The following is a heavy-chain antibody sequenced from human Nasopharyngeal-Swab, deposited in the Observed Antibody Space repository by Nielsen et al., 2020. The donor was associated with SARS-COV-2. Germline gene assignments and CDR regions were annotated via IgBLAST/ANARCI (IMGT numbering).Heavy chain of an antibody. CDR2: ITGGGGTT. J-gene: IGHJ3*02. CDR3: AGGSSGYSYAFDI. D-gene: IGHD3-22*01. Sequence: RQPPGKGLEWLSSITGGGGTTYYTDSVKGRFTISRDNSRNTLYLQMNSLRAEDTAIYYCAGGSSGYSYAFDIWGQGTMVTVSS. V-gene: IGHV3-23*01.